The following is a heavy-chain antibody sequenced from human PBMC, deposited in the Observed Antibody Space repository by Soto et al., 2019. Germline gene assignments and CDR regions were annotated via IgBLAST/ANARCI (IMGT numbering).Heavy chain of an antibody. CDR3: ARCLPYSSNFFDC. J-gene: IGHJ4*02. Sequence: QVTLKESGPVLVKPTETLTLTCTVSGFSLSNAGMGVSWIRQPPGKALEWLAHIFSNDEKSYSTSLKRRLTISKDTSQSQVVLTTTNMDPVDTATFPCARCLPYSSNFFDCWGQGTLVTVSS. CDR2: IFSNDEK. V-gene: IGHV2-26*01. CDR1: GFSLSNAGMG. D-gene: IGHD6-13*01.